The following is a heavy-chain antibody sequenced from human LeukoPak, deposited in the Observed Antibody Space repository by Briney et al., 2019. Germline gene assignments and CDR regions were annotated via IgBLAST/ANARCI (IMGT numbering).Heavy chain of an antibody. Sequence: GGSLRLSCAGSGFTFSNYNMNWVRQAPGKGLEWISYISSSSSTVYYADSVKGRFTISRDNAKNSLYLQMNSLRAEDTAVYYCARDVALDSSGYYSDYWGQGTLVTVSS. D-gene: IGHD3-22*01. J-gene: IGHJ4*02. V-gene: IGHV3-48*01. CDR3: ARDVALDSSGYYSDY. CDR1: GFTFSNYN. CDR2: ISSSSSTV.